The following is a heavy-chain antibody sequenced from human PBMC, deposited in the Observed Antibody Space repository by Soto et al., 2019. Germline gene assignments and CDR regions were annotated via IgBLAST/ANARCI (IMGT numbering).Heavy chain of an antibody. V-gene: IGHV4-31*02. CDR1: VGSTARGGTT. CDR2: IYYSGST. J-gene: IGHJ4*02. CDR3: ARTPLL. Sequence: QGHFQEPGPGLLKPSRPLPPTGIFSVGSTARGGTTWSGSRQHPGKGLEWIGYIYYSGSTYYNPSLKSRVTISVDTSKNQFSLKLSSVTAADTAVYYCARTPLLWGQGTLVTVSS. D-gene: IGHD1-26*01.